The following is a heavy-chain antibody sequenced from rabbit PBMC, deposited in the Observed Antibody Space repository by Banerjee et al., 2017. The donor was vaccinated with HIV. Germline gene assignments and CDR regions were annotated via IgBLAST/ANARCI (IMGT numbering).Heavy chain of an antibody. V-gene: IGHV1S45*01. CDR3: ASTTGALAYFVL. CDR1: GFSFSSSYW. J-gene: IGHJ4*01. Sequence: QEQLVESGGGLVQPEGSLTLTCTASGFSFSSSYWIYWVRQAPGKGLEWIACIYIGSGSTAYASWAKGRFTISKTSSTTVTLQMTSLTAADTATYFCASTTGALAYFVLWGPGTLVTVS. CDR2: IYIGSGST. D-gene: IGHD7-1*01.